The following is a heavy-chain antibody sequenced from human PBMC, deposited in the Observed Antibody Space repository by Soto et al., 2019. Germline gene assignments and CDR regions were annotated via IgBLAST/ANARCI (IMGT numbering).Heavy chain of an antibody. D-gene: IGHD6-19*01. CDR2: ISAYNGNT. V-gene: IGHV1-18*01. CDR3: ASWGYSSGWPYYFDY. J-gene: IGHJ4*02. CDR1: GYTFTSYG. Sequence: ASVKVSCKASGYTFTSYGISWVRQAPGQGLEWMGWISAYNGNTNYAQKLQGRVTMTTDTSTSTAYMELRSLRSDDTAVYYCASWGYSSGWPYYFDYWGQGTLVTVSS.